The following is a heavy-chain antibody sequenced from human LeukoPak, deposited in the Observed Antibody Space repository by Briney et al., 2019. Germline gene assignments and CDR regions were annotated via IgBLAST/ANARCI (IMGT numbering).Heavy chain of an antibody. Sequence: QPGGSLRLSCAASGFTFSDYSMNWVRQAPGKGLEWVSYISGGSGNIYYADSVKGRFTISRDNAKNSLFLQMNSLRDKDTAVYYCARGQRYSTSPLDYWGQGTLVTVSS. CDR1: GFTFSDYS. D-gene: IGHD3-16*02. J-gene: IGHJ4*02. CDR2: ISGGSGNI. CDR3: ARGQRYSTSPLDY. V-gene: IGHV3-48*02.